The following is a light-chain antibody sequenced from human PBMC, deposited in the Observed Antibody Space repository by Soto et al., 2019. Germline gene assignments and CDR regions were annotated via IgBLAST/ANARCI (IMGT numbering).Light chain of an antibody. J-gene: IGKJ3*01. CDR2: AKS. V-gene: IGKV1-16*01. CDR3: QQCDTYPFT. CDR1: QVITNY. Sequence: DIQMTQSPSSLSASVGDRVTITCRASQVITNYLAWFQQKPGKAPKSLIYAKSSLQSGVPSRFTGIGSVTDFNLTISSLQTEDFATYYCQQCDTYPFTFGPGTTVDIK.